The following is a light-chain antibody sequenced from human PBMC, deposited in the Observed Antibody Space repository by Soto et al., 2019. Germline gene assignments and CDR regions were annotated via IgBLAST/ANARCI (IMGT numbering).Light chain of an antibody. Sequence: EIVLTQSPATLSVSPGERATLSCRASRSVNQYLAWYQQRPGQAPRLLIYDASTRAAGVAARFSGSGSGTDFTLTISSLQSEDVAVYYCQQYNSWPPLTFGGGTKVDI. CDR2: DAS. V-gene: IGKV3-15*01. CDR1: RSVNQY. J-gene: IGKJ4*01. CDR3: QQYNSWPPLT.